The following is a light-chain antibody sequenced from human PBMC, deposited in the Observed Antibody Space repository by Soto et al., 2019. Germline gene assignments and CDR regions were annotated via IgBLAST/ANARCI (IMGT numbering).Light chain of an antibody. CDR1: QGISNY. CDR2: AAS. CDR3: QHYHNHPIT. J-gene: IGKJ5*01. V-gene: IGKV1-33*01. Sequence: QMTQSPSSLSASVGDRGTITCRASQGISNYLAWYQQTTGKVPKLLIYAASNLQSGVPSRFSGSGSGTDFTFPISRLQPEDIETYYCQHYHNHPITFGQGTRLEIK.